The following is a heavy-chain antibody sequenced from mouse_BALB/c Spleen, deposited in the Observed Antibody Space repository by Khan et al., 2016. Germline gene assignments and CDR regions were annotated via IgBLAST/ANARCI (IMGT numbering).Heavy chain of an antibody. CDR2: ISYSGST. J-gene: IGHJ4*01. Sequence: EVQLVESGPGLVKPSQFLSLTCTVSGYSITSDYAWNWIRQFPGNRLEWMGYISYSGSTSYNPSLKSRISITRDTSKNQFFLQLNSVTSEDTATYYSATADYGDKDAMDSWAHGAAATVSS. V-gene: IGHV3-2*02. CDR3: ATADYGDKDAMDS. CDR1: GYSITSDYA. D-gene: IGHD1-1*01.